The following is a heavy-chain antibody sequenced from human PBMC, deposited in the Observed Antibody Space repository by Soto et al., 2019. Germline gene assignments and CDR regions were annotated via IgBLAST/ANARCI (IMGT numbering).Heavy chain of an antibody. CDR2: IYYSGST. Sequence: SDTLSLTCTVSGGSISIGGYYWSGIRQHPGKGLEWIGYIYYSGSTYYNPSLKSRVTISVDTSKNQFSLKLSSVTAAGTAVYYCARDQVAPDPFDIWGQGTMVTVSS. J-gene: IGHJ3*02. V-gene: IGHV4-31*03. CDR3: ARDQVAPDPFDI. D-gene: IGHD5-12*01. CDR1: GGSISIGGYY.